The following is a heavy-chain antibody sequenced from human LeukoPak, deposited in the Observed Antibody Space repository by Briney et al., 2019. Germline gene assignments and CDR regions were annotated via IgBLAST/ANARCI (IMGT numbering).Heavy chain of an antibody. CDR3: PRVGPGSWYFDP. J-gene: IGHJ2*01. V-gene: IGHV3-74*01. Sequence: GGSLRLSCAASGFTFSNDWMHWVRQAGGKGRGWVSRISPGGGRLSYADAVQGRFTSSRDNARDTVYLQMNSRRAEGTAVYYCPRVGPGSWYFDPWGRGTLVTFSS. D-gene: IGHD3-10*01. CDR1: GFTFSNDW. CDR2: ISPGGGRL.